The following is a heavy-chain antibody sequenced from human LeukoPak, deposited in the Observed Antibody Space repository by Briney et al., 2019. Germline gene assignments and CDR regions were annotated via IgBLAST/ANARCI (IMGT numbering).Heavy chain of an antibody. CDR2: SSSSSSFL. D-gene: IGHD5-18*01. CDR3: ARGWGPSGDTFMVREIDY. CDR1: GFTFSAYT. J-gene: IGHJ4*02. V-gene: IGHV3-21*01. Sequence: PGGSLRLSCLASGFTFSAYTMNWVRQAPGKGLEWVSSSSSSSSFLYYSDSVKGRFTISRDNAKNSLYLQMSSLRVEDTAVYYCARGWGPSGDTFMVREIDYWGQGALVTVSS.